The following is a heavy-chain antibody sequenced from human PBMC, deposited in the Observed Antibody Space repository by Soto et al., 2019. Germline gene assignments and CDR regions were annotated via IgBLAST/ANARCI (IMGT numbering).Heavy chain of an antibody. CDR1: GDSVSNENYY. V-gene: IGHV4-61*01. CDR2: IYYSGTT. Sequence: KPSETLSLTCAVSGDSVSNENYYWSWIRQPPGKGLEWIGYIYYSGTTNYNSYLKSRLTLSVDMSKNQFSLRLTSVTAADTAVYFCARSQRGRTAFTFDYWGQGALVTSPQ. J-gene: IGHJ4*02. CDR3: ARSQRGRTAFTFDY. D-gene: IGHD3-16*01.